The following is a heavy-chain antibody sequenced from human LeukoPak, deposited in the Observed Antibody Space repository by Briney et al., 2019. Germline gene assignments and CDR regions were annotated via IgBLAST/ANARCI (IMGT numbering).Heavy chain of an antibody. D-gene: IGHD2-2*01. Sequence: RPGGSLRLSCAASGFTFDDYGMSWVRQAPGKGLEWVSSISSSSSYIYYADSVKGRFTISRDNAKNSLYLQMNSLRAEDTAVYYCARDRDIVVVPAAMRGYDFWSGTREGMDVWGKGTTVTVSS. CDR1: GFTFDDYG. CDR2: ISSSSSYI. V-gene: IGHV3-21*01. J-gene: IGHJ6*03. CDR3: ARDRDIVVVPAAMRGYDFWSGTREGMDV.